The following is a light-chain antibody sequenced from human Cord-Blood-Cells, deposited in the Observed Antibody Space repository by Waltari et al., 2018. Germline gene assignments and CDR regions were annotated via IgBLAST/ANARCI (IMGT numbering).Light chain of an antibody. Sequence: SYVLTQPPSVSVAPGKTARITRGGNNIGSKRVHWYQQKPGQAPVLVIYYDSDRPSGIPERFSGSNSGNTATLTISRVEAGDEADYYCQVWDSSSSWVFGGGTKLTVL. CDR1: NIGSKR. V-gene: IGLV3-21*04. J-gene: IGLJ3*02. CDR3: QVWDSSSSWV. CDR2: YDS.